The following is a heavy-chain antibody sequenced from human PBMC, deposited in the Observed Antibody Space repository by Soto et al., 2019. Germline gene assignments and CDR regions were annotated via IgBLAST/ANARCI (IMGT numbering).Heavy chain of an antibody. V-gene: IGHV3-53*02. D-gene: IGHD3-10*01. Sequence: EVQLVETGGGLIQPGGSLRLSCAASGLTVSSNYMNWVRQAPGKGLEWVSVLYSGGSTHYAGSVKGRFIISRDNSKNTLYLQMNSLRVEDTAVYYCARDRPGDEGAGFEIWGHGTMVTVSS. CDR2: LYSGGST. J-gene: IGHJ3*02. CDR3: ARDRPGDEGAGFEI. CDR1: GLTVSSNY.